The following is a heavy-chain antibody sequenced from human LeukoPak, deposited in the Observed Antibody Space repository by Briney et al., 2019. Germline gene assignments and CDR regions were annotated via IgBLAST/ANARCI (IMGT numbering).Heavy chain of an antibody. D-gene: IGHD3-22*01. CDR3: ARESGYYYDSSGYYGYYFDY. J-gene: IGHJ4*02. V-gene: IGHV3-21*01. CDR1: GFTFSSYS. CDR2: ISSSSSYI. Sequence: GGSLRLSCAASGFTFSSYSMNWVRQAPGKGLEWVSSISSSSSYIYYADSVKGRFTISRDNAKNSLYLQMNSLRAEDTAVYYCARESGYYYDSSGYYGYYFDYWGQGTLVTVSS.